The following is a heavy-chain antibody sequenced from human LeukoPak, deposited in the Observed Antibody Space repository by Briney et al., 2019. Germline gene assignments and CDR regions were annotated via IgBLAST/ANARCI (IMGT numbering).Heavy chain of an antibody. D-gene: IGHD1-26*01. CDR2: INPNSGGT. CDR3: ARDEVGAAFDI. Sequence: GASVTLSCKASGYTFKGYYMHWLRQAPGQGLEWMGWINPNSGGTNYAQNFQGRVTMTRDTSISTAYMELSRLRSDDTAVYYCARDEVGAAFDIWGQRTMVTVSS. CDR1: GYTFKGYY. V-gene: IGHV1-2*02. J-gene: IGHJ3*02.